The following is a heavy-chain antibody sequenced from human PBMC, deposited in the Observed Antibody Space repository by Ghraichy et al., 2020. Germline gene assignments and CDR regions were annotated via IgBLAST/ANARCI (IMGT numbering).Heavy chain of an antibody. V-gene: IGHV4-4*07. CDR3: ARDHSITMIVVVNGPWFDP. CDR1: GGSISSYY. J-gene: IGHJ5*02. CDR2: IYTSGST. Sequence: SETLSLTCTVSGGSISSYYWSWIRQPAGKGLEWIGRIYTSGSTNYNPSLKSRVTMSVDTSKNQFSLKLSSVTAADTAVYYCARDHSITMIVVVNGPWFDPWGQGTLVTVSS. D-gene: IGHD3-22*01.